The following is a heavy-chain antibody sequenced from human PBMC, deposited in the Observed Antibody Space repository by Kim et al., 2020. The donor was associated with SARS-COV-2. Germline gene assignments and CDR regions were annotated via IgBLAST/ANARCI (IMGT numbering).Heavy chain of an antibody. J-gene: IGHJ3*02. CDR2: IKQDGSEK. CDR3: ARERVTIFGVVIYGGDAFDI. Sequence: GGSLRLSCAASGFTFSSYWMSWVRQAPGKGLEWVANIKQDGSEKYYVDSVKGRFTISRDNAKNSLYLQMNSLRAEDTAVYYCARERVTIFGVVIYGGDAFDIWGQGTMVTVSS. V-gene: IGHV3-7*03. D-gene: IGHD3-3*01. CDR1: GFTFSSYW.